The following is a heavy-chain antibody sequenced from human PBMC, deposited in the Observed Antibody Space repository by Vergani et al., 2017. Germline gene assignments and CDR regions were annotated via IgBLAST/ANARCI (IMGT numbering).Heavy chain of an antibody. CDR2: IKQDGSEK. CDR1: GFTFSSYW. J-gene: IGHJ4*02. CDR3: ARWGDGYTQTIDY. Sequence: EVQLVESGGGLVQPGGSLRLSCAASGFTFSSYWMSWVRQAPGKGLEWVANIKQDGSEKYYVDSVKGRFTISRDNANNSLYLQMNSLRAEDTAVYYCARWGDGYTQTIDYWGQGTLVTVSS. D-gene: IGHD5-24*01. V-gene: IGHV3-7*04.